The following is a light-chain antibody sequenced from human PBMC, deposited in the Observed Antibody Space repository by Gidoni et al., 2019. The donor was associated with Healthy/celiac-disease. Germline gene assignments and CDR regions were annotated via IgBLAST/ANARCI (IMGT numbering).Light chain of an antibody. CDR3: QQYNNWPQT. CDR2: GAS. V-gene: IGKV3-15*01. CDR1: QSVSSN. Sequence: EIVMTQSPATLSVSPGERATLSCRASQSVSSNLAWYQQKPGQAPRLLIYGASTRATGIPARFSGSGSGTEFTLTISSLQSEDFAVYDCQQYNNWPQTFGGXTKVEIK. J-gene: IGKJ4*01.